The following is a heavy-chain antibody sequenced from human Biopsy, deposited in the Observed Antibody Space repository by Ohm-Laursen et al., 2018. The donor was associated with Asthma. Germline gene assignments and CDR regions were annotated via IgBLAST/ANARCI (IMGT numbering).Heavy chain of an antibody. V-gene: IGHV1-69*13. Sequence: SVKVSCKASGGTFSSYAISWARQAPGQGLEWMGGLIPVLGTPDHAQMFEGRVTITADESTSTAYMELSSLSSEDTAVYYCARGYSGSDRIVYYYSGLEVWGQGTTVTVSS. J-gene: IGHJ6*02. CDR1: GGTFSSYA. CDR3: ARGYSGSDRIVYYYSGLEV. D-gene: IGHD5-12*01. CDR2: LIPVLGTP.